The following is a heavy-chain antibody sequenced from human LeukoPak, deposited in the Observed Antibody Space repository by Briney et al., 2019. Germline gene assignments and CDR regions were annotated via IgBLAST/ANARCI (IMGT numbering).Heavy chain of an antibody. V-gene: IGHV3-7*01. CDR2: IKEDGTEK. D-gene: IGHD1-1*01. J-gene: IGHJ4*02. Sequence: GGSLRLSCAGSGFTFSDFWMTWVRQTPGKGLEWVANIKEDGTEKNLVDSVKGRFTISRDNTKNLLFLEMNNLRGDDTAIYYCVRESRPGGAMGLYHNLDYWGQGTLVAVSP. CDR1: GFTFSDFW. CDR3: VRESRPGGAMGLYHNLDY.